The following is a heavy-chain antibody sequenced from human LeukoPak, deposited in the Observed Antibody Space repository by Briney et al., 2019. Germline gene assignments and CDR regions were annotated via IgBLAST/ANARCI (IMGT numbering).Heavy chain of an antibody. V-gene: IGHV4-4*07. Sequence: NSSETLSLTCTVSGGSISSYYWSWIRQPAGKGLEWIGRIYTSGSTNYNPSLKSRVTMSVDTSKNQFSLKLSSVTAADTAVYYCARDRGYCSSASCYTHFDYWGQGTLVTVSS. CDR2: IYTSGST. J-gene: IGHJ4*02. CDR3: ARDRGYCSSASCYTHFDY. D-gene: IGHD2-2*02. CDR1: GGSISSYY.